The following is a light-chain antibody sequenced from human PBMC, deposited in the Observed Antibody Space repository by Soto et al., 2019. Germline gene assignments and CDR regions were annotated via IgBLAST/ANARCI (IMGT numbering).Light chain of an antibody. V-gene: IGLV2-14*01. CDR2: EVS. CDR1: SGDVGAYVS. J-gene: IGLJ1*01. CDR3: SSYTTTGPDV. Sequence: QCVLTNPASVSRAPGHSSTISRTGTSGDVGAYVSVTWYQQHPGKAPKYLMYEVSNRPSGISDRFSGSKSGTTASLTISALQAEDEADYYCSSYTTTGPDVLGTGTKGTVL.